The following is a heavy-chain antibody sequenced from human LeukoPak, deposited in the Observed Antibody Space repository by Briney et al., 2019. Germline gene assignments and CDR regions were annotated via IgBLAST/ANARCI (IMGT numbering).Heavy chain of an antibody. J-gene: IGHJ6*02. D-gene: IGHD3-10*01. CDR3: AREGGGWFGELDGFYGMDV. Sequence: PGGSLRLSCAASGFTVSSNYMRWVPQAPGKGLEWVAGIYSGGSTYYADSVKGRFTISRDNSKNTLYLQMNSLRAEGTAVYYCAREGGGWFGELDGFYGMDVWGQGTTVTVSS. CDR1: GFTVSSNY. V-gene: IGHV3-66*01. CDR2: IYSGGST.